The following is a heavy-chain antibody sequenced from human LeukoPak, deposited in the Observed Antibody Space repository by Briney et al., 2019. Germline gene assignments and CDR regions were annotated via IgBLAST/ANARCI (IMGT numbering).Heavy chain of an antibody. Sequence: SETLSLNCTVSGGSISSGSDYWGWIRQPPGKGLEWIGSIYHSGSTYYNPSLKSRVTISVDTSKNQFSLKLSSVTAADTAVYYCARLDLFSGYSDFDYWGQGTLVTVSS. CDR1: GGSISSGSDY. V-gene: IGHV4-39*01. CDR3: ARLDLFSGYSDFDY. J-gene: IGHJ4*02. CDR2: IYHSGST. D-gene: IGHD3-22*01.